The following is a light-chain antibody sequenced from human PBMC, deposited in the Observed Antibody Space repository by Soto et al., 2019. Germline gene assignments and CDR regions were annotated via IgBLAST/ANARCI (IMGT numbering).Light chain of an antibody. J-gene: IGKJ2*01. V-gene: IGKV2-30*01. CDR2: KVS. CDR1: QSLVSSNGNTY. CDR3: MQSGHWPT. Sequence: DVVMTQSPLSLPVTLGQPASISCRSSQSLVSSNGNTYLNWFQQRPGQSPRRLVYKVSNRDSGVPDRFSGSGSGTDFTLKISRVEAEDVGVYYCMQSGHWPTFGQGTKLEIK.